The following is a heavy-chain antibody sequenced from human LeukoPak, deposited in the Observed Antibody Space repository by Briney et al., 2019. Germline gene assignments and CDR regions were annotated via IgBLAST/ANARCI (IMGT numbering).Heavy chain of an antibody. CDR2: TRKKVNSYTT. D-gene: IGHD3-10*01. J-gene: IGHJ4*02. Sequence: PGGSLRLSCAASGFTFSDHYMDWVRQAAGKGLEWVGRTRKKVNSYTTEYAASVKGRFTISRDDSKNSLYLQMNSLKTEDTAVYYCARSYGSGTYPFDYWGQGTLVTVSS. CDR1: GFTFSDHY. CDR3: ARSYGSGTYPFDY. V-gene: IGHV3-72*01.